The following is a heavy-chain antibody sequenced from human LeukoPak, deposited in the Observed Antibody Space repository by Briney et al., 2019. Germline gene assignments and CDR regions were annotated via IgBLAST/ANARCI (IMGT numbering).Heavy chain of an antibody. V-gene: IGHV1-2*02. CDR3: ARGGNDGWFDP. J-gene: IGHJ5*02. Sequence: ASVKVSCKASGYTFTSYGISWVRQAPGQGLEWMGWINPNSGGTNYAQKFQGRVTMTRDTSISTAYMELSRLRSDDTAVYYCARGGNDGWFDPWGQGTLVTVSS. CDR1: GYTFTSYG. CDR2: INPNSGGT. D-gene: IGHD1-1*01.